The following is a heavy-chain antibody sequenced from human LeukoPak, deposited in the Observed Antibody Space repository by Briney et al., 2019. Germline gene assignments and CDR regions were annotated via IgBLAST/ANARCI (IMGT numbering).Heavy chain of an antibody. CDR3: AKRDSGSHYVDY. Sequence: PGASLRLSCAASGFTFSSYAMSWVRQAPGKGLEWVSAISGSGGSTYCADSVKGRFTISRDNSKNTLYLQMNSLRAEDTAVYYCAKRDSGSHYVDYWGQGTLVTVSS. D-gene: IGHD1-26*01. CDR1: GFTFSSYA. V-gene: IGHV3-23*01. CDR2: ISGSGGST. J-gene: IGHJ4*02.